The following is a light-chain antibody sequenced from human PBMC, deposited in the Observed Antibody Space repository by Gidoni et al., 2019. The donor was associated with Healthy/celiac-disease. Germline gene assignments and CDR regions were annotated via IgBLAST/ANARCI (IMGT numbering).Light chain of an antibody. CDR2: DAS. J-gene: IGKJ4*01. CDR3: QQRSNWPLT. Sequence: EIVFTQSPATLSLSPGDRATLSCRASQTVRSYLAWYQQKPGQAPRLLIYDASNRATGIPARFSGSGSGTDFTLTISSLEPEDFAVYYCQQRSNWPLTFGGGTKVEIK. V-gene: IGKV3-11*01. CDR1: QTVRSY.